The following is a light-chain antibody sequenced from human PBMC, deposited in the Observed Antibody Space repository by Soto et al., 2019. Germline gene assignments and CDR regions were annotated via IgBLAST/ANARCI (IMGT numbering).Light chain of an antibody. CDR3: QQYVSSPFT. CDR2: SAS. J-gene: IGKJ2*01. CDR1: QSISDT. Sequence: EIVMTQSPATLSVSPGGRATLSCRASQSISDTLAWYQQKPGQAPRLLIYSASRRATGFPARFSGSGSGTDFTLTISRLEPEDFAVYYCQQYVSSPFTFGQGTKVDI. V-gene: IGKV3-20*01.